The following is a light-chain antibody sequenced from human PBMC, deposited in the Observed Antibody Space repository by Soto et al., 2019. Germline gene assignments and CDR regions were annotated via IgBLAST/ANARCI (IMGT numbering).Light chain of an antibody. CDR3: ASYSGSNTLV. CDR2: EVT. V-gene: IGLV2-14*01. Sequence: QSVLTQPASVSGSPGQSITIPCTGTSSDLGTYDYVSWYQQHPDKVPKLIIYEVTTRPSGISNRFSGSKSGNTASLTISGLLADYEAYYYCASYSGSNTLVLGGGTKVTVL. CDR1: SSDLGTYDY. J-gene: IGLJ3*02.